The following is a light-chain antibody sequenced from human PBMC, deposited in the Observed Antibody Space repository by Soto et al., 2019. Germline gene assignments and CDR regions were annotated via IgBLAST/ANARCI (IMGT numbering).Light chain of an antibody. CDR1: QSVSSSY. V-gene: IGKV3-20*01. CDR2: GAS. J-gene: IGKJ2*01. Sequence: EIVLTQSPGTLSLSPGERATLSCRASQSVSSSYLAWYQQKPGQAPRLLIYGASSRATGIPDRFSGSGSGTDFTLNISRLEPEDFAVYYCQQYGSSPPRHTFGQGTKLEIK. CDR3: QQYGSSPPRHT.